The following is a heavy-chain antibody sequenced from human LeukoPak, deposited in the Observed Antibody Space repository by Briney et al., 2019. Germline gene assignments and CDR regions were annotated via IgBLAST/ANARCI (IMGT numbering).Heavy chain of an antibody. J-gene: IGHJ4*02. CDR2: FDPEDGET. D-gene: IGHD1-26*01. V-gene: IGHV1-24*01. Sequence: GASVKVSCKASGYTFTSYGISWVRQAPGQGLEWMGGFDPEDGETIYAQKFQGRVTMTEDTSTDTAYMELSSLRSEDTAVYYCATFLSGSYRGGYWGQGTLVTVSS. CDR1: GYTFTSYG. CDR3: ATFLSGSYRGGY.